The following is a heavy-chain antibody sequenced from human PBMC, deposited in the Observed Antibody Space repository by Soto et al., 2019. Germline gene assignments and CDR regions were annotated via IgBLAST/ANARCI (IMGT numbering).Heavy chain of an antibody. CDR1: GYTFTGYY. V-gene: IGHV1-2*04. CDR2: INPNSGGT. Sequence: QVQLVQSGAEVKKPGASVKVSCKASGYTFTGYYMHWVRQAPGQGLEWMGWINPNSGGTNYAQKFQGWVTMTRETSISTAYMELSRLRSDDTAVYYCARSRGRRDYYGMDVWGQGTTVTVSS. CDR3: ARSRGRRDYYGMDV. D-gene: IGHD3-10*01. J-gene: IGHJ6*02.